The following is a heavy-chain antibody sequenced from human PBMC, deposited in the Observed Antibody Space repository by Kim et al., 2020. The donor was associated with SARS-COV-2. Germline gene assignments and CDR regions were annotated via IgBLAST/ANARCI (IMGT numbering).Heavy chain of an antibody. CDR3: ARGRYDSSGYYYLVSQPGWFDP. Sequence: SETLSLTCAVYGGSFSGYYWSWIRQPPGKGLEWIGEINHSGSTNYNPSLKSRVTISVDTSKNQFSLKLSSVTAADTAVYYCARGRYDSSGYYYLVSQPGWFDPWGQGTLVTVSS. V-gene: IGHV4-34*01. CDR2: INHSGST. D-gene: IGHD3-22*01. CDR1: GGSFSGYY. J-gene: IGHJ5*02.